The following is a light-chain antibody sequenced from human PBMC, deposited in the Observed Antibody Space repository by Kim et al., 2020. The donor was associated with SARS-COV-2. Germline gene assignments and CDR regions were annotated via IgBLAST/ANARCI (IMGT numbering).Light chain of an antibody. CDR2: DVS. CDR3: SSYTSSLVV. J-gene: IGLJ2*01. CDR1: SSDVGGYNY. Sequence: QAASVSGSPGQSITISCTGTSSDVGGYNYVSWYQQHPGKAPKLMIYDVSNRPSGVSNRFSGSKSGNTASLTISGLQAEDEADYYCSSYTSSLVVFGG. V-gene: IGLV2-14*03.